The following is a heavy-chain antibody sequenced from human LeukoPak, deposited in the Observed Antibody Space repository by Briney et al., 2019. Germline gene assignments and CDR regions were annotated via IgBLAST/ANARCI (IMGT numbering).Heavy chain of an antibody. D-gene: IGHD3-22*01. J-gene: IGHJ3*02. Sequence: GGSLRLSCAASGFTFSSYAMSWVRQAPGKGLKGVSAISGSGGSTYYADSVKGRFTISRDNSKNTLYLQMNSLRAEDTAVYYCAKDPQYYYDSSGYYYAGAFAFDIWGQGTMVTVSS. CDR2: ISGSGGST. CDR1: GFTFSSYA. V-gene: IGHV3-23*01. CDR3: AKDPQYYYDSSGYYYAGAFAFDI.